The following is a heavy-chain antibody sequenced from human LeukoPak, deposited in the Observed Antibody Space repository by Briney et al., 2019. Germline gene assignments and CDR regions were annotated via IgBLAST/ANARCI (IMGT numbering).Heavy chain of an antibody. Sequence: PSETLSLTCTVSGGSISSYYWSWIRQPPGKGLEWIGYIYYSGSTNYNPSLKCRVTISVDTSKNQFSLKLSSVTAADTAVYYCARPTPLLYDILTGRYSKGYFDYWGQGTLVTVSS. J-gene: IGHJ4*02. V-gene: IGHV4-59*08. CDR1: GGSISSYY. CDR2: IYYSGST. CDR3: ARPTPLLYDILTGRYSKGYFDY. D-gene: IGHD3-9*01.